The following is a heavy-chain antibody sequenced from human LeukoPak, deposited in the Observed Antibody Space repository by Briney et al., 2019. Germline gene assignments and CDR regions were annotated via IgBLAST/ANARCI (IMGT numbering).Heavy chain of an antibody. V-gene: IGHV3-7*01. CDR1: GFTCSSYW. J-gene: IGHJ4*02. D-gene: IGHD6-19*01. Sequence: GGSLRLSCAASGFTCSSYWMSWVRQAPGKGLEWVANIKQDGSEKYYVDSVRGRFTISRDNAKNSLYLQMNSLRAEDTAVYYCARIRRGWSQNWDYWGQGTLVTVSS. CDR3: ARIRRGWSQNWDY. CDR2: IKQDGSEK.